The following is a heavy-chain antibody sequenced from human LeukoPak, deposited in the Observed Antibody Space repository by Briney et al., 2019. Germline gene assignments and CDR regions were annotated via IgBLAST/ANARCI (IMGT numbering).Heavy chain of an antibody. CDR1: GFTFSSYA. CDR2: ISGSGGST. D-gene: IGHD1-26*01. J-gene: IGHJ3*02. V-gene: IGHV3-23*01. Sequence: PGGSLRLSCAASGFTFSSYAMSWVRQAPGKGLEWVSAISGSGGSTYYADSVKGRFTISRDNYKNTLYLQMNSLRAEDTAVYYCAKDRSRWELVYDCAFDIWGQGTMVAVSS. CDR3: AKDRSRWELVYDCAFDI.